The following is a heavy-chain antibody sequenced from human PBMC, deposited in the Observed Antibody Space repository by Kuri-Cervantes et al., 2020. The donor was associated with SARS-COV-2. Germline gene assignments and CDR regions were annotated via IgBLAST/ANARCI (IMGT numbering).Heavy chain of an antibody. CDR1: GGSISSYY. J-gene: IGHJ3*02. CDR3: ASQVTIFGVEYDAFDI. Sequence: GSLRLSCTVSGGSISSYYWSWIRQPPGKGLEWIGYIYYSGSTNYNPSLKSRVTISIDTSKNQFSLMLSSMTAADTAVYYCASQVTIFGVEYDAFDIWGQGTTVTVSS. CDR2: IYYSGST. V-gene: IGHV4-59*12. D-gene: IGHD3-3*01.